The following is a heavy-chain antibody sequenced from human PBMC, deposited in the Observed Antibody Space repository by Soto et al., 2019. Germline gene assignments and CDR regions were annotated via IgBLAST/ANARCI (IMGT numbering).Heavy chain of an antibody. D-gene: IGHD4-4*01. CDR3: YRRWFDP. CDR2: ISSSSSYI. Sequence: EVQLVESGGGLVKPGGSLRLSCAASGFTFSSYSMNWVRQAPGKGLEWVSSISSSSSYIYYADSVKGRFTISRDSAKFSLYLNMNRLRDYDAAVYYCYRRWFDPWGEGTLVTVSS. V-gene: IGHV3-21*01. J-gene: IGHJ5*02. CDR1: GFTFSSYS.